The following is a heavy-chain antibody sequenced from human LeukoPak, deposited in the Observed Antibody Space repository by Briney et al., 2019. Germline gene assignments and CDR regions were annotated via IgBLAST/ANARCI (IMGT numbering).Heavy chain of an antibody. J-gene: IGHJ3*02. CDR3: ARVVPAASDAFDI. D-gene: IGHD2-2*01. CDR2: INPNSGGT. CDR1: GYTFTGYY. V-gene: IGHV1-2*02. Sequence: ASVKVSCKASGYTFTGYYMHWVRQAPGQGLEWMGWINPNSGGTNYAQKFQGTVTMTRDTSKSTAYMELSRLRSDDTAVYYCARVVPAASDAFDIWGQGTMVTVAS.